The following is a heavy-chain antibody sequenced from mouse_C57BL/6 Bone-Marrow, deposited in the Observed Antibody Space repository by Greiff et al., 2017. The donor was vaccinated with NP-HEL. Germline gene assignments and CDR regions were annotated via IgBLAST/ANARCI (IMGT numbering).Heavy chain of an antibody. CDR3: ARKDGSSPWYCDV. CDR1: GFSLTSYG. Sequence: QVQLQQSGPGLVQPSQSLSITCTVSGFSLTSYGVHWVRQSPGKGLEWLGVIWSGGSTDYNAAFISRLSISKDNSKSQVFFKMNSLQADDTAIYYCARKDGSSPWYCDVWGTGTTVTVSS. D-gene: IGHD1-1*01. V-gene: IGHV2-2*01. CDR2: IWSGGST. J-gene: IGHJ1*03.